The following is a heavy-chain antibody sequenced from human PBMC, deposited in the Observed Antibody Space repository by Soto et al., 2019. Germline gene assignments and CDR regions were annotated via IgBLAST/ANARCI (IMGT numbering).Heavy chain of an antibody. J-gene: IGHJ4*02. D-gene: IGHD3-10*01. CDR2: VFYSGAT. Sequence: SETLSLTCNVSGGPIKTGDYYWNWIRQPPGKGLEWIGYVFYSGATNYSPSLKSRAAISMDTSKNQFSLSLTSVTAADTAVYHCARAGFSYGHLIFWGQGIRVTVSS. V-gene: IGHV4-30-4*01. CDR1: GGPIKTGDYY. CDR3: ARAGFSYGHLIF.